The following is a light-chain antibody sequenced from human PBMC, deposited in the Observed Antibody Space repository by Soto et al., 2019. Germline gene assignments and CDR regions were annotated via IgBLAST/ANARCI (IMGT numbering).Light chain of an antibody. CDR1: QGISSY. Sequence: IPLTQSPSSLSASVGDRVIITCRASQGISSYLAWYQQKPGKAPKLLIYGTSTLQSGVPSRFSGSGSGTDFTLTISSLQPEDFATYYCQQLNSYPLTFGPGTKVDIK. CDR2: GTS. V-gene: IGKV1-9*01. CDR3: QQLNSYPLT. J-gene: IGKJ3*01.